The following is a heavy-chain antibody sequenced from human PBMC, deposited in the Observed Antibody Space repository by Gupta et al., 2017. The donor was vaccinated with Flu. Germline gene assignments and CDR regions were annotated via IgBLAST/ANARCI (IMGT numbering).Heavy chain of an antibody. Sequence: QVQLQQWGAGLLKPSETLSLTCAVYDAALSGHYWSWVRQPPGKGLEWIGEIDYSCGTKYNPSLKSRVTISIDTSKKQFSLTLISLTAADTAVYYCARGVELALPMAYYYYMDVWGKGTTVTVSS. V-gene: IGHV4-34*01. CDR3: ARGVELALPMAYYYYMDV. CDR1: DAALSGHY. CDR2: IDYSCGT. J-gene: IGHJ6*03. D-gene: IGHD3-10*01.